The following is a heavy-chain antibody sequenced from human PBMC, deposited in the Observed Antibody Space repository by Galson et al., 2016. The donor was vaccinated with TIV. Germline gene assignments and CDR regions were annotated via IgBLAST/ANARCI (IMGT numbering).Heavy chain of an antibody. D-gene: IGHD3-22*01. CDR2: ISGGGGST. Sequence: SLRLSCAASGFTFSSYAITWVRQAPGKGLEWISAISGGGGSTYHTDSVKGRFTISRDNSKNTVFLQMNSLRAEGTAVYYCAKIDSSGYNYGGRFVYWGQGTLVTVSS. CDR3: AKIDSSGYNYGGRFVY. J-gene: IGHJ4*02. CDR1: GFTFSSYA. V-gene: IGHV3-23*01.